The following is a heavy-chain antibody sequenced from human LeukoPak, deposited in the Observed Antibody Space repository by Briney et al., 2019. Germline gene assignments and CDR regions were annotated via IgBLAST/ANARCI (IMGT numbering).Heavy chain of an antibody. J-gene: IGHJ3*02. Sequence: GESLEISCKGSGYSFTSYWISWVRQMPGKGLEWMGRVDPSDSYTNYSPSFQGHVTISADKSISTAYLQWSSLKASDTAMYYCARHTSSKDAFDIWGQGTMVTVSS. CDR3: ARHTSSKDAFDI. CDR1: GYSFTSYW. D-gene: IGHD6-13*01. V-gene: IGHV5-10-1*01. CDR2: VDPSDSYT.